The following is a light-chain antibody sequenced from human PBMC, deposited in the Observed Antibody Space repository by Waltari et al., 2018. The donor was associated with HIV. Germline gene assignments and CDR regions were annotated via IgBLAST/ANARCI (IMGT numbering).Light chain of an antibody. V-gene: IGKV3D-20*01. Sequence: EIVLTQSPATLSLSPGERATLSCGTSQTVSNNYLAWYQQKPGLAPRLLIYDASSRATGVPDRFSGSGSGTDYTLTIARLEPEDFAACYCHQFGSSTSYTFGQGTKLEIK. CDR1: QTVSNNY. CDR2: DAS. CDR3: HQFGSSTSYT. J-gene: IGKJ2*01.